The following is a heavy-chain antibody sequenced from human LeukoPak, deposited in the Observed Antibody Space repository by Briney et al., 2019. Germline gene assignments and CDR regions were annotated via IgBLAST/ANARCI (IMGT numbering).Heavy chain of an antibody. CDR2: MNPNSGNT. CDR3: ARGYKPGYSSGWSIFDY. Sequence: GASVKVSCKASGYPFTSYDINWVRQATGQGLEWMGWMNPNSGNTGYAQKFQGRVTMTRNTSISTAYMELSSLRSEDTAMYYRARGYKPGYSSGWSIFDYWGQGTLVTVSS. J-gene: IGHJ4*02. CDR1: GYPFTSYD. V-gene: IGHV1-8*01. D-gene: IGHD6-19*01.